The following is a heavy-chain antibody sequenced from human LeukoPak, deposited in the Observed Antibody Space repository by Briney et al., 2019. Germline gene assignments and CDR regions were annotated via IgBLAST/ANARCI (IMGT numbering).Heavy chain of an antibody. J-gene: IGHJ4*02. D-gene: IGHD3-22*01. CDR3: ARNAPYYYDSSVYYPGFDY. V-gene: IGHV3-11*04. CDR2: ISSSGSTI. Sequence: GGSLRLSCAASGFTFSDYYMSWIRQAPGKGLEWVSYISSSGSTIYYADSVKGRFTISRDNAKNSLYLQMNSLRAEDTAVYYCARNAPYYYDSSVYYPGFDYWGQGTLVTVSS. CDR1: GFTFSDYY.